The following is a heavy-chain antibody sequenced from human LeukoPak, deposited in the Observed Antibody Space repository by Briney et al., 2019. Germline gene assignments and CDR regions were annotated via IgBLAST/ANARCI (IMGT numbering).Heavy chain of an antibody. CDR1: GYTFTGYY. Sequence: ASVKVSCKASGYTFTGYYMHWVRQAPGQGLEWMGWINPNSGGTNYAQKFQGRVTMTRDTSISTAYMELSRLRSDDTAVYYCARAQRYCSSTSCYRFAHYYYYMDVWGKGTTVTVSS. CDR2: INPNSGGT. CDR3: ARAQRYCSSTSCYRFAHYYYYMDV. J-gene: IGHJ6*03. D-gene: IGHD2-2*01. V-gene: IGHV1-2*02.